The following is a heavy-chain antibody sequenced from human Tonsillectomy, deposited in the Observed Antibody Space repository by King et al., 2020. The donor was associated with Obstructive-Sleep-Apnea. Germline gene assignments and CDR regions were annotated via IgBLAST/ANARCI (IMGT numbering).Heavy chain of an antibody. CDR1: GFTFSDYA. V-gene: IGHV3-23*04. CDR3: AKEGGSSGVYWVDS. D-gene: IGHD3-10*01. J-gene: IGHJ4*02. Sequence: VQLVESGGGLVPPGGSLRLSCAASGFTFSDYAISWVRQAPGKGLEWVSAINTRGTTFYSGSVRGRFTISRDNSKYTVDLQVNSLRAEDTALYYCAKEGGSSGVYWVDSWGQGTLVTVFS. CDR2: INTRGTT.